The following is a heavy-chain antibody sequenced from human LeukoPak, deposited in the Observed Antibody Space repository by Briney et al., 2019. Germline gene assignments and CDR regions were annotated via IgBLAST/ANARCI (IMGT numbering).Heavy chain of an antibody. D-gene: IGHD3-3*01. V-gene: IGHV3-23*01. Sequence: PGGSLRLSCAASGFTFSSYAMSWVRQAPGKGLEWVSAISGSGGSTYYADSVKGRFTISRDNSKNTLYPQMNSLRAEDTAVYYCANTNMVFWSGYSFWFDPWGQGTLVTVSS. CDR1: GFTFSSYA. CDR3: ANTNMVFWSGYSFWFDP. J-gene: IGHJ5*02. CDR2: ISGSGGST.